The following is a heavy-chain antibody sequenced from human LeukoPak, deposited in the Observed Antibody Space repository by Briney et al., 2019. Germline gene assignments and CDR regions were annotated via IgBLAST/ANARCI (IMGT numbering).Heavy chain of an antibody. J-gene: IGHJ4*02. CDR3: AKDRDGYGSTSFDY. Sequence: PGGSLRLSCAASGFTFSSYAMAWVRQAPGKGLEYVSGISGSGVYTYYADSVKGRFTISRDNSKNTIYLQMNSLRAEDTAVCYCAKDRDGYGSTSFDYWGQGTLVTVSS. CDR2: ISGSGVYT. CDR1: GFTFSSYA. D-gene: IGHD6-13*01. V-gene: IGHV3-23*01.